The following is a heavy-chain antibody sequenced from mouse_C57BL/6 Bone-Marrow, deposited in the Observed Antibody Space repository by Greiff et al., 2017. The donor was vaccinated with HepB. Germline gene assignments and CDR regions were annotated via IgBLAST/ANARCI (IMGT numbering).Heavy chain of an antibody. Sequence: VQLQQSGPELVKPGASVKLSCKASGYTFTSYDINWVKQRPGQGLEWIGWIYPRDSSTKYNEKFKGKATLTVDTSSSTAYMELHSLTSEDSAVYFCAREPDYYGSSPWFAYWGQGTLVTVSA. CDR2: IYPRDSST. CDR3: AREPDYYGSSPWFAY. J-gene: IGHJ3*01. D-gene: IGHD1-1*01. CDR1: GYTFTSYD. V-gene: IGHV1-85*01.